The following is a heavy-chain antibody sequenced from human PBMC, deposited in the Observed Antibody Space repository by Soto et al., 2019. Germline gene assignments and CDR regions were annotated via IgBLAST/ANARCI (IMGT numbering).Heavy chain of an antibody. CDR3: ARDIREMATITNLY. Sequence: PGGSLRLSCAASGFTFSDYYMSWIRQAPGKGLEWVSYISSSGSTIYYADSVKGRFTISRDNAKNSLYLQMNSLRAEDTAVYYCARDIREMATITNLYWGQGTLVTVSS. CDR2: ISSSGSTI. CDR1: GFTFSDYY. J-gene: IGHJ4*02. D-gene: IGHD5-12*01. V-gene: IGHV3-11*01.